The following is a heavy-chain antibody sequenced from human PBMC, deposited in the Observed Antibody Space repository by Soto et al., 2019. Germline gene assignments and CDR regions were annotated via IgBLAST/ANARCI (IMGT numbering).Heavy chain of an antibody. D-gene: IGHD3-22*01. V-gene: IGHV3-53*01. CDR1: GFTVSSNY. CDR2: IYSGGST. J-gene: IGHJ4*02. Sequence: EVQLVESGGGLIQPGGSLRLSCAASGFTVSSNYMSWVRQAPGKGLELVSVIYSGGSTYYADYVKGRFTISRDNSKNTLYLQMNILIAEDTAVYYCARNYYDSGGGFDYWGQGTLVTVSS. CDR3: ARNYYDSGGGFDY.